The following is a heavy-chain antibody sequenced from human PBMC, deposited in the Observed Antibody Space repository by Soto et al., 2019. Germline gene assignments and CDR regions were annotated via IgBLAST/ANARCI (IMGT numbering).Heavy chain of an antibody. CDR1: GYTFTSYY. Sequence: ASVKVSCKASGYTFTSYYMHWVRQAPGQGLEWMGIINPSGGSTSYAQKFQGRVTMTRDTSTSTVYMELSSLRSEDTAVYYCARDMYTMARGPDNWFDPWGQGTLVTVS. V-gene: IGHV1-46*01. CDR2: INPSGGST. D-gene: IGHD3-10*01. J-gene: IGHJ5*02. CDR3: ARDMYTMARGPDNWFDP.